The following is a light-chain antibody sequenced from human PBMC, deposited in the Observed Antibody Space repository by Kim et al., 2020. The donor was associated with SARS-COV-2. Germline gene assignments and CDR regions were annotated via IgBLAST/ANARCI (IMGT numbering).Light chain of an antibody. V-gene: IGLV1-51*01. CDR1: SSNIANNY. J-gene: IGLJ2*01. CDR3: GTWDSSLTAVL. Sequence: QSVLTQPPSGSPAPGQKVTISCSGSSSNIANNYVSWYQQLPGTAPKLLIYDNNERPSGIPDRFSGSKSGTSATLGITGLQTGDEADYYCGTWDSSLTAVLFGGGTQLTVL. CDR2: DNN.